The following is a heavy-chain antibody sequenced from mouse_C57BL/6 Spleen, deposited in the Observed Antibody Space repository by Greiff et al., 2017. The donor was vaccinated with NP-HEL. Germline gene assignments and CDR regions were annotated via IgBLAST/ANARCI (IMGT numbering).Heavy chain of an antibody. J-gene: IGHJ2*01. V-gene: IGHV1-66*01. D-gene: IGHD2-1*01. CDR2: IYPGSGNT. CDR1: GYSFTSYY. CDR3: ARRGNYAGHYFDY. Sequence: VQLQQSGPELVKPGASVKISCKASGYSFTSYYIHWVKQRPGQGLEWIGWIYPGSGNTKYNEKFKGKATLTADTSSSTAYMQLSSLTSEDSAVYYCARRGNYAGHYFDYWGQGTTLTVSS.